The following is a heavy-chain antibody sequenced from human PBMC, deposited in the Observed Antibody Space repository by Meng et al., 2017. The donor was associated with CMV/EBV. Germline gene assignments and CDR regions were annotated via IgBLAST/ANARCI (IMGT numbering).Heavy chain of an antibody. V-gene: IGHV4-39*07. J-gene: IGHJ6*02. Sequence: TFSSYWMSWVRQAPGKGLEWIGSIYYSGSTYYNPSLKSRVTISVDTSKNQFSLKLSSVTAADTAVYYCAREGYSYGDYYYGMDVWGQGTTVTVSS. CDR2: IYYSGST. CDR3: AREGYSYGDYYYGMDV. D-gene: IGHD5-18*01. CDR1: TFSSYW.